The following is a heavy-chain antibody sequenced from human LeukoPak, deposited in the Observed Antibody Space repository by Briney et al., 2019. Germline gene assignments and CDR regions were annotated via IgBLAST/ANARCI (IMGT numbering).Heavy chain of an antibody. Sequence: ASVKVSCKASGGTFSSYAISWVRQAPGQGLEWMGGIIPIFGTANYAQKFQGRVTITTDESTSTAYMELSSLRSEDTAVYYCASFSSHCSSTSCYTPYYFDYWGQGTLVTVSS. V-gene: IGHV1-69*05. J-gene: IGHJ4*02. CDR3: ASFSSHCSSTSCYTPYYFDY. D-gene: IGHD2-2*02. CDR2: IIPIFGTA. CDR1: GGTFSSYA.